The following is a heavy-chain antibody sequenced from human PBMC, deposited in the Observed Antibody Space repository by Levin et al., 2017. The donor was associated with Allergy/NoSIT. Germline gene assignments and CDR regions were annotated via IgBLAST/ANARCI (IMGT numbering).Heavy chain of an antibody. J-gene: IGHJ6*02. D-gene: IGHD3-22*01. V-gene: IGHV3-23*01. CDR2: ISGSGVRT. CDR1: GFSFRSYT. CDR3: AKGLYDSGGHGMDV. Sequence: SCAASGFSFRSYTINWVRQAPGKGLEWVSAISGSGVRTYYADSVKGRFTISRDYSNDSLYLQMNSLRADDTALYYCAKGLYDSGGHGMDVWGQGTTVTVS.